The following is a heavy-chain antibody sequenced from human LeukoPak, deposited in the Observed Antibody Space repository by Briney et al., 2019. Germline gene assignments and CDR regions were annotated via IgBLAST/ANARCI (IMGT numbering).Heavy chain of an antibody. J-gene: IGHJ4*02. D-gene: IGHD1-26*01. Sequence: SETLSLTCTVSGDSITSYYWSWIRQSAGKGLEWIGRIYTSGSTNYNPSLKSRVTISVDTSKNQFSLKLSSVTAADTAVYYCARGVYSGSSYHFDYWGQGTLVTVSS. CDR3: ARGVYSGSSYHFDY. CDR2: IYTSGST. V-gene: IGHV4-4*07. CDR1: GDSITSYY.